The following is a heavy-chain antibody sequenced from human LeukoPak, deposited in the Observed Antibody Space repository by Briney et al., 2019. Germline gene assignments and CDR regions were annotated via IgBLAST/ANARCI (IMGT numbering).Heavy chain of an antibody. J-gene: IGHJ4*02. V-gene: IGHV3-30*18. Sequence: GGSLRLSCTMFGLTFNNYGVHWVRQAPGKGLEWVAGISDDGSHKYYGDSVKGRLTISRDNSRSMVCLQVNSLRAEDTAVYYCAKGRPHNSDSVEFDYWGQGTLVTVSS. CDR2: ISDDGSHK. D-gene: IGHD5/OR15-5a*01. CDR1: GLTFNNYG. CDR3: AKGRPHNSDSVEFDY.